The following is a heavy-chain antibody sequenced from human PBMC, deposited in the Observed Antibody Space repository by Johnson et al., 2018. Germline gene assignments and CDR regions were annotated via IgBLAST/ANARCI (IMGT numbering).Heavy chain of an antibody. CDR1: GFIFSTDD. V-gene: IGHV3-30-3*01. J-gene: IGHJ3*02. Sequence: VQLQESGGGVVQPGRSLRLSCAASGFIFSTDDMYWVRQAPGKGLEWVAVVSYDESQKYYADSVKGRFTIPRDNSKNTLYLQMDSLRAEDTALYYCAREGFGYGGDSRSYGSAFDIWGLGTMVTVSS. CDR2: VSYDESQK. D-gene: IGHD2-21*01. CDR3: AREGFGYGGDSRSYGSAFDI.